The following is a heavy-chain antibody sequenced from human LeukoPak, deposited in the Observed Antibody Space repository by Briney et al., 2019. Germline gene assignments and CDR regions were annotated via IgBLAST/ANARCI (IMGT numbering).Heavy chain of an antibody. CDR1: GYTFTSYD. CDR3: ARAVDTAMVTQ. CDR2: MNPNSGNT. Sequence: ASVKVSYKASGYTFTSYDINWVRQATGQGLKWMGWMNPNSGNTGYAQKFQGRVTMTRNTSISTAYMELSSLRSEDTAVYYCARAVDTAMVTQWGQGTLVTVSS. D-gene: IGHD5-18*01. J-gene: IGHJ4*02. V-gene: IGHV1-8*01.